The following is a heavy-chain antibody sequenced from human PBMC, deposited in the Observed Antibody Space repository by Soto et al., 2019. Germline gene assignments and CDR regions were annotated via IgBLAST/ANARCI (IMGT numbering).Heavy chain of an antibody. D-gene: IGHD3-22*01. Sequence: ASVKVSCKASGGTFSNHAVSWVRQAPGQGPEWMGGIIPLSGTTNYVQKFQGRVTITADESMTTAYMELSSLRFDDTAVYYCARGPDRSGFYLFDYWGQGTLVTVSS. V-gene: IGHV1-69*13. CDR3: ARGPDRSGFYLFDY. CDR2: IIPLSGTT. CDR1: GGTFSNHA. J-gene: IGHJ4*02.